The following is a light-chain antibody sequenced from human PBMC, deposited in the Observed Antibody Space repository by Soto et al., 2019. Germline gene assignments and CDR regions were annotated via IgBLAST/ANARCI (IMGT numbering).Light chain of an antibody. Sequence: DIQMTQSPYTLSASVGDSVTITCRATQSINDWLAWYQQKPGKAPKLLIFDVSSLESGVPSRFSGSGSGTEFILTISSLQPDDLATYYCQQSDSTPYTFGQGTKVEI. CDR3: QQSDSTPYT. J-gene: IGKJ2*01. CDR2: DVS. CDR1: QSINDW. V-gene: IGKV1-5*01.